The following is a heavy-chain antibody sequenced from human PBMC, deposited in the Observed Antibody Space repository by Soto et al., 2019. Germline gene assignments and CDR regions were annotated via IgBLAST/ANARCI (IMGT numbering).Heavy chain of an antibody. CDR2: IYSGGSQ. J-gene: IGHJ4*02. CDR3: AKQRGGYDRDFDY. Sequence: EVQLVESGGGLVQPGGSLRLSCAASGFTVSSNYLSWVRQAPGKGLEWVSVIYSGGSQYYEDSVKGRFTNSRDNSRNTLYLQMNTLRAEDTAVYYCAKQRGGYDRDFDYWGQGTLVTVS. V-gene: IGHV3-66*01. D-gene: IGHD5-12*01. CDR1: GFTVSSNY.